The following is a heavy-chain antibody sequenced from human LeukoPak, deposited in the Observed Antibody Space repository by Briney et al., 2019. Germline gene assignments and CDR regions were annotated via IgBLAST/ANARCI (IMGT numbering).Heavy chain of an antibody. J-gene: IGHJ4*02. CDR1: GGSISSSSYY. V-gene: IGHV4-39*07. D-gene: IGHD1-1*01. CDR3: ASSPTPGGRFDY. CDR2: IYYSGST. Sequence: SETLSLTCTVSGGSISSSSYYWGWIRQPPGKGLEWIGSIYYSGSTYYNPSLKSRVTISVDTSKNQFSLKLSSVTAADTAVYYCASSPTPGGRFDYWGQGTLVTVSS.